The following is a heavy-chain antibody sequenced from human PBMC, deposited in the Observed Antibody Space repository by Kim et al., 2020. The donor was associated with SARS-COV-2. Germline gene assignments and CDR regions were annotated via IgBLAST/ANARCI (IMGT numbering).Heavy chain of an antibody. V-gene: IGHV3-9*01. Sequence: GYPEPVKGRFTISRDNAKNSLYLQMNSLRAEDTALYYCAKARFSYFDYWGQGTLVTVSS. CDR3: AKARFSYFDY. J-gene: IGHJ4*02.